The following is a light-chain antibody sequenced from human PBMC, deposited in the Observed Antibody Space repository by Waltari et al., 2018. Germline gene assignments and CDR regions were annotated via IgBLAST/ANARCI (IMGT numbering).Light chain of an antibody. Sequence: VXTXXPDSLAVXLGERATINCKSSQSVLYSSNNKNFLGWYQQKPGQPPKLLIYWASTRXPGVPDRFSGSGXXTDFTXXXXXLQXEXXXVYYCQQYYSTPYAFGQGTKLEIK. CDR3: QQYYSTPYA. CDR2: WAS. CDR1: QSVLYSSNNKNF. J-gene: IGKJ2*01. V-gene: IGKV4-1*01.